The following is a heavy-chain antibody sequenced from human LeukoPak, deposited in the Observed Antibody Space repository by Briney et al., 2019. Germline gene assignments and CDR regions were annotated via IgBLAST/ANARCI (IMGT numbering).Heavy chain of an antibody. CDR3: ARESTVTTKDY. CDR2: INHSGST. J-gene: IGHJ4*02. CDR1: GGSFSGYY. Sequence: SETLSLTCAVHGGSFSGYYWSWIRQPPGKGLEWIGEINHSGSTNYNPSLKSRVTISVDTSKNQFSLKLSSVTAADTAVYYCARESTVTTKDYWGQGTLVTVSS. D-gene: IGHD4-4*01. V-gene: IGHV4-34*01.